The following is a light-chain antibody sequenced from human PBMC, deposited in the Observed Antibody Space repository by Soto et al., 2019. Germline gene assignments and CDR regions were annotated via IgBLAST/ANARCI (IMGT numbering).Light chain of an antibody. J-gene: IGLJ1*01. Sequence: QSVLTQPPSVSGAPGQRVTISCTGSSSNIGAGYDVHWYQQVPGAAPKLLIYGNTNRPSGVPDRFSGSKSGTSASLAITGLQAEDEADYYCQSYDSSLIYVFGTGTKLTVL. CDR2: GNT. CDR1: SSNIGAGYD. V-gene: IGLV1-40*01. CDR3: QSYDSSLIYV.